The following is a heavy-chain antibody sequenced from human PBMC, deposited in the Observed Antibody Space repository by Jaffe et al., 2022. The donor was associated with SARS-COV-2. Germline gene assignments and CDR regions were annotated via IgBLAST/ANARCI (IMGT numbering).Heavy chain of an antibody. CDR2: ISWNSGSI. CDR3: AKDALPYCSGGSCSFFDY. CDR1: GFTFDDYA. V-gene: IGHV3-9*01. J-gene: IGHJ4*02. Sequence: EVQLVESGGGLVQPGRSLRLSCAASGFTFDDYAIHWVRQVPGKGLEWVSAISWNSGSIGYAGSVKGRFTISRDNAKNSLYLQMNSLRAEDTALYYCAKDALPYCSGGSCSFFDYWGRGTLVTVSS. D-gene: IGHD2-15*01.